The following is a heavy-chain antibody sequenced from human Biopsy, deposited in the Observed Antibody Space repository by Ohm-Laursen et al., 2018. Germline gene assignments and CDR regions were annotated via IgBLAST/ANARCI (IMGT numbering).Heavy chain of an antibody. J-gene: IGHJ5*02. CDR3: ARHPTGFWFDP. V-gene: IGHV4-39*01. CDR1: GDSISASTTSY. CDR2: FYNSETT. Sequence: SQTLSLTCSVSGDSISASTTSYWAWLRQPPGKGLEWIGSFYNSETTFYNPPLTSRVAISVDTSTNQFSLKVSSVTAADTALYYCARHPTGFWFDPWGHGTLVTVSS.